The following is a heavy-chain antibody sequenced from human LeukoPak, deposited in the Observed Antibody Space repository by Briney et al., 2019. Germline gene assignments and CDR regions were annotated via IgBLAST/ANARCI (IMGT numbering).Heavy chain of an antibody. D-gene: IGHD6-19*01. CDR3: ARLGSGWSRVINWFDP. CDR1: GFTFGSYS. CDR2: ISSSSSYI. Sequence: GGSLRLSCAASGFTFGSYSMNWVRQAPGKGLEWVSSISSSSSYIYYADSVKGRFTISRDNAKNSLYLQMNSLRAEDTAVYYCARLGSGWSRVINWFDPWGQGTLVTVSS. J-gene: IGHJ5*02. V-gene: IGHV3-21*01.